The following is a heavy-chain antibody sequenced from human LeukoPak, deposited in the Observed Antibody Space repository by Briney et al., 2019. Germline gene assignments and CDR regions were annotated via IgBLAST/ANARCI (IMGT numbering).Heavy chain of an antibody. CDR3: IRVMIVVVAADY. V-gene: IGHV3-49*04. CDR1: GFTFGDYA. J-gene: IGHJ4*02. D-gene: IGHD3-22*01. Sequence: PGGSLRLSCTASGFTFGDYAMSWVRHAPGKGLEWVGFIRSKAYGGTTEYAASVKGRFTISRDDSKNIAYLQMNSLKTEDTAVYYCIRVMIVVVAADYWGQGTLVTVSS. CDR2: IRSKAYGGTT.